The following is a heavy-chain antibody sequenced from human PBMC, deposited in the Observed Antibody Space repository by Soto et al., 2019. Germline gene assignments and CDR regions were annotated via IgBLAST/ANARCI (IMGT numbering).Heavy chain of an antibody. D-gene: IGHD3-9*01. CDR1: GFTFSSYA. Sequence: GGSLRLSCAASGFTFSSYAMSWVRQAPGKGLEWVSAISGSGGSTYYADSVKGRFTISRDNSKNTLYLQMNSLRAEDTAVYYCAKGLTARYFDWLLFLDYWGQGTLVTVSS. CDR3: AKGLTARYFDWLLFLDY. V-gene: IGHV3-23*01. CDR2: ISGSGGST. J-gene: IGHJ4*02.